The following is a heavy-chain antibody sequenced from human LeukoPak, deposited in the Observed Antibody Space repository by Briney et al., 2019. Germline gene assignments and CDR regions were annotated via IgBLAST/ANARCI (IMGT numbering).Heavy chain of an antibody. CDR2: TYYRSKWYN. Sequence: SQTLSLTCAIAGDSVSSNSAAWNWIRQSPSIGLEWLGRTYYRSKWYNDYAVSLKSRITINPDTSNNQFSLQLNSVTPEDTAVYYCASAGYCSSTSCLVALDYWGQGTLVTVSS. CDR1: GDSVSSNSAA. V-gene: IGHV6-1*01. CDR3: ASAGYCSSTSCLVALDY. J-gene: IGHJ4*02. D-gene: IGHD2-2*01.